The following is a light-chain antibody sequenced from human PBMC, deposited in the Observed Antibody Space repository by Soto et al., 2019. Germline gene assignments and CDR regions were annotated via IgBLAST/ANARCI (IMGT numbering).Light chain of an antibody. CDR1: SSNIGAGYD. CDR2: GNS. CDR3: QSYDSSLSVWV. J-gene: IGLJ3*02. Sequence: QSVLTQPASVSGAPGQRVTISCTGSSSNIGAGYDVHWYQQLPGTAPKLLIYGNSNRPSGVPDRFSGSKSGTSAALAITGLQAEDDDDYYCQSYDSSLSVWVFGGGTKLTVL. V-gene: IGLV1-40*01.